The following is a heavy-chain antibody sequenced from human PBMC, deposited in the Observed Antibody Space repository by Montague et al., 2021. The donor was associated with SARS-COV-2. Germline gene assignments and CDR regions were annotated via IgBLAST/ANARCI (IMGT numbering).Heavy chain of an antibody. CDR1: GGSISSSNYY. D-gene: IGHD6-19*01. Sequence: SETLSLTCTVSGGSISSSNYYWGWIRQPPGKGLEWIGSIYYSGSTYYNPSLKSRVTISRDTSKNQFSLKVTSVTAADTAVYYCARCRRPGLGGGGYFDYWGQGTLVTVSS. CDR3: ARCRRPGLGGGGYFDY. J-gene: IGHJ4*02. CDR2: IYYSGST. V-gene: IGHV4-39*01.